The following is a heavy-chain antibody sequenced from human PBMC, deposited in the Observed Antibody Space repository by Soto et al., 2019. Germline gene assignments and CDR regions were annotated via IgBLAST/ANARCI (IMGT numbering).Heavy chain of an antibody. Sequence: QVQLVESGGGVVQPGRSLRLSCAASGFTFSRYFMHWVRQAPGKGLEWVAVMSYDGRNKYYADSVKGRFSISRDNSKNTLYLQMNSLRAEDTAVYYCARDVTGVALWGQGALVTLSS. CDR3: ARDVTGVAL. CDR2: MSYDGRNK. CDR1: GFTFSRYF. J-gene: IGHJ4*02. D-gene: IGHD1-20*01. V-gene: IGHV3-30*04.